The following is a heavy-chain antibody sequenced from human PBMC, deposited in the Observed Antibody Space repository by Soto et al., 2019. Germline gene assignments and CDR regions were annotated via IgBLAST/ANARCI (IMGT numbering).Heavy chain of an antibody. J-gene: IGHJ4*02. V-gene: IGHV3-21*01. CDR2: ITRGNSYI. D-gene: IGHD3-22*01. Sequence: PGGSLRLSCVASTFAFDTYTMNWVRQAPGKGLEWVSSITRGNSYIYYAGSVTGRFTISRDNAKNSLYLQMDNLRADDTAVYYCARSATIDYYDSTGWYYFDYWGQGTPVTVSS. CDR1: TFAFDTYT. CDR3: ARSATIDYYDSTGWYYFDY.